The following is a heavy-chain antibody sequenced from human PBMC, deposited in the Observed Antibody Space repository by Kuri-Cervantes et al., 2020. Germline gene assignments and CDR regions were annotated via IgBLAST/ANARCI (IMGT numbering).Heavy chain of an antibody. V-gene: IGHV3-15*01. J-gene: IGHJ3*01. CDR3: TTDRFPPSSFF. Sequence: GESLKISCAASGFTFGNAWMSWVRQAPGKGLEWVGRIKSKTDGGTTDYAAPVKGRFTISRGDSKNTLYLQMNSLKTEDTAVYYCTTDRFPPSSFFWGQGTMVTVSS. CDR1: GFTFGNAW. CDR2: IKSKTDGGTT. D-gene: IGHD3-3*01.